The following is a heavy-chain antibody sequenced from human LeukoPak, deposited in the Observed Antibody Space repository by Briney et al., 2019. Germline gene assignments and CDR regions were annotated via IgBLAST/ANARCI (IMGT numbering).Heavy chain of an antibody. D-gene: IGHD1-26*01. CDR1: GFTFTSYD. CDR2: IWYDGSNT. Sequence: TGGSLRLSCAASGFTFTSYDMHWVRQAPGKGLEWVALIWYDGSNTYYTDSVRGRITISRDNSKSTLYLQMNSLRAEDTAIYYCAGDRKSGNFLGEFDHWGLGTLVTVSS. CDR3: AGDRKSGNFLGEFDH. V-gene: IGHV3-33*01. J-gene: IGHJ5*02.